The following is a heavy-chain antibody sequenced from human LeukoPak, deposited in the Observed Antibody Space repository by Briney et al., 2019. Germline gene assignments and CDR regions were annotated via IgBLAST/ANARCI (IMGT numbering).Heavy chain of an antibody. J-gene: IGHJ4*02. CDR2: ISGSGSDI. Sequence: GGSLRLSCVVSGFSFSDSYMTWIRQTPGKGLEWLAYISGSGSDIYYADSVKGRFTISRDNAKNSLYLQMNSLRAEDTAVYYCARDRGYSYGYRYYFDYWGQGTLVTVSS. CDR3: ARDRGYSYGYRYYFDY. CDR1: GFSFSDSY. V-gene: IGHV3-11*04. D-gene: IGHD5-18*01.